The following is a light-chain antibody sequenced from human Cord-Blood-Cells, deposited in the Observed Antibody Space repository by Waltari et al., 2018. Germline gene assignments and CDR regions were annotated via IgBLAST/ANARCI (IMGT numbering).Light chain of an antibody. V-gene: IGLV2-11*01. CDR1: SSDVGGDNY. Sequence: QSALTQPRSVSGSPGQSVTISCTGTSSDVGGDNYVSWYQQHPGKPPKLMIYDVSNWPSGVPDRFSGSKSGNTASLTISALQAEDEADYYCCSYAGSYTRVFGGGTKLTVL. CDR2: DVS. J-gene: IGLJ3*02. CDR3: CSYAGSYTRV.